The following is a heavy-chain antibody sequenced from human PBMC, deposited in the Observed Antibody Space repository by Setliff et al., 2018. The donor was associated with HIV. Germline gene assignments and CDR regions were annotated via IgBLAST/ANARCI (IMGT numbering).Heavy chain of an antibody. J-gene: IGHJ6*03. CDR1: RDSINGHW. CDR3: ARALAAAGPGYYYSYYMDV. CDR2: IHYSGIT. V-gene: IGHV4-59*11. D-gene: IGHD6-13*01. Sequence: PSETLSLTCTVSRDSINGHWWSWIRQPPGKGLEWTGSIHYSGITHYNPSLKSRLTMSVDTSKNQVSLKLNSVTAADTAVYYCARALAAAGPGYYYSYYMDVWGKGTTVTVSS.